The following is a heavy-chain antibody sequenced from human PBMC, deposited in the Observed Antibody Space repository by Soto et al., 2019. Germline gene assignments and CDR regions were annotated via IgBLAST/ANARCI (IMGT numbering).Heavy chain of an antibody. CDR1: GGSISSSNW. CDR3: AGSIAALGTYYYYGMDV. CDR2: IYHSGST. D-gene: IGHD6-6*01. Sequence: PSETLSLTCAVSGGSISSSNWWSWLRQPPGKGLEWIGEIYHSGSTNYNPSLKSRVTISVDKSKNQFSLKLSSVTAADTAVYYCAGSIAALGTYYYYGMDVWGQGTTVTVSS. V-gene: IGHV4-4*02. J-gene: IGHJ6*02.